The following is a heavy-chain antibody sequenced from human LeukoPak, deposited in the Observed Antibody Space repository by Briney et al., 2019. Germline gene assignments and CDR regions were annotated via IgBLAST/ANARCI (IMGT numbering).Heavy chain of an antibody. CDR2: ISGSGDNI. J-gene: IGHJ4*02. V-gene: IGHV3-23*01. Sequence: GGSLRLSCAASGFTFSSYVMSWVRQAPGKGLGWVSSISGSGDNIYYADSVKGRLTISRDNSKNTLYLRMNSLSAEDTAVYYCGTLVRGVSDWGQGTLVTVSS. D-gene: IGHD3-10*01. CDR1: GFTFSSYV. CDR3: GTLVRGVSD.